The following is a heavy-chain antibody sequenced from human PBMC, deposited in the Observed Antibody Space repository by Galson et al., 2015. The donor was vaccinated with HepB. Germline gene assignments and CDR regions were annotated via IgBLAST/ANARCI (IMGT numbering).Heavy chain of an antibody. CDR1: GGTFSSYT. Sequence: VKVSCKASGGTFSSYTISWVRQAPGQGLEWMGIINPSGGSTSYAQKFQGRVTMTRDTSTSTVYMELSSLRSEDTAVYYCASHSTVTATPLLYGMDVWGQGTTVTASS. J-gene: IGHJ6*02. CDR2: INPSGGST. D-gene: IGHD4-17*01. CDR3: ASHSTVTATPLLYGMDV. V-gene: IGHV1-46*01.